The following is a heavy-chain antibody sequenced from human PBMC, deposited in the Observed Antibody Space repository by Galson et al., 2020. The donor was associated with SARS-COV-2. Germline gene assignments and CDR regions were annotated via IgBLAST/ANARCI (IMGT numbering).Heavy chain of an antibody. Sequence: SETLSLTCNASGYSISSGYNWLWIRQPPEKRLEWTANIHRSGSTYNNPSLKSRSTISVDTSKNLFSLRLTSMTAADTAVYYCARQVDAKTYYFDFWGQGILVTVSS. V-gene: IGHV4-38-2*02. CDR3: ARQVDAKTYYFDF. CDR1: GYSISSGYN. D-gene: IGHD1-26*01. J-gene: IGHJ4*02. CDR2: IHRSGST.